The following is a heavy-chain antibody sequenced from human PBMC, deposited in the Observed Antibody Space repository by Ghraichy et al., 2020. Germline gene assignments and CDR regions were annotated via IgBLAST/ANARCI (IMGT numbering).Heavy chain of an antibody. CDR1: GFTFSDAW. CDR3: TTTFSSGWYGY. V-gene: IGHV3-15*01. J-gene: IGHJ4*02. CDR2: IKSKTSGGTA. D-gene: IGHD6-19*01. Sequence: GGSLRLSCAASGFTFSDAWMTWVRQAPGKGLECVGRIKSKTSGGTADYAAPVKGRFAISRDDSKNTLYLQLKSLKVEDTAVYYCTTTFSSGWYGYWGQGTLVSVSS.